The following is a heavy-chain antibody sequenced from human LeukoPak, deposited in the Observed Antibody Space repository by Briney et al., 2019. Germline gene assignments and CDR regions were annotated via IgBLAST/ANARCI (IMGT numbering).Heavy chain of an antibody. Sequence: ASVKVSCKASGYTFTGYYMHWVRQAPGQGLEWMGWINTNTGNPTYAQGFTGRFVFSLDTSVSTAYLQISSLKAEDTAVYYCARGGRYCSSTSCSTPHPNFDYWGQGTLVTVSS. J-gene: IGHJ4*02. CDR2: INTNTGNP. V-gene: IGHV7-4-1*02. CDR1: GYTFTGYY. CDR3: ARGGRYCSSTSCSTPHPNFDY. D-gene: IGHD2-2*02.